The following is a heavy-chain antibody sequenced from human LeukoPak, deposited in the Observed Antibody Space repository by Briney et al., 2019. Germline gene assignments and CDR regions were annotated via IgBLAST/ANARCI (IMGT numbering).Heavy chain of an antibody. CDR2: IYYSGST. CDR3: ARRIQGYSSSWDDAFDI. D-gene: IGHD6-13*01. CDR1: GGSISSYY. V-gene: IGHV4-59*01. Sequence: SETLSLTCTVSGGSISSYYWSWLRQPPGKGLEWIGYIYYSGSTNYNPSLKSRVTISVDTSKNQFSLKLSSVTAADTAVYYCARRIQGYSSSWDDAFDIWGQGTMVTVSS. J-gene: IGHJ3*02.